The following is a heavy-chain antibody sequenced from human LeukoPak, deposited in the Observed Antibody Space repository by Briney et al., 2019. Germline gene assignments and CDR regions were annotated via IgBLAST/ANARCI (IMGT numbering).Heavy chain of an antibody. CDR3: ARKAPKKGWFDP. Sequence: SETLSLTCAVYGGSFSGHYWSWIRQPPGKGLEWIGEINHSGSTNYNPSLKSRVTISVDTSKNQFSLKLSSVTAADTAVYYCARKAPKKGWFDPWGQGTLVTVSS. CDR1: GGSFSGHY. J-gene: IGHJ5*02. V-gene: IGHV4-34*01. CDR2: INHSGST.